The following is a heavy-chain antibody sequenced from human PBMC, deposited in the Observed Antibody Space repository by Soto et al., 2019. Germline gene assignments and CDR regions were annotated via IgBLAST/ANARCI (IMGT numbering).Heavy chain of an antibody. Sequence: SETLSLTCTVSGDSIRSGGYYWSWVRQNPRRGLEWIGNIYYSGNTYYNPSLKSRLTISVDTSKNQFSLNLSSVTAADTAVYYCARDRLMATAGTARHYFGLDVWGQGTTVTVSS. D-gene: IGHD5-18*01. V-gene: IGHV4-31*03. CDR2: IYYSGNT. CDR1: GDSIRSGGYY. J-gene: IGHJ6*02. CDR3: ARDRLMATAGTARHYFGLDV.